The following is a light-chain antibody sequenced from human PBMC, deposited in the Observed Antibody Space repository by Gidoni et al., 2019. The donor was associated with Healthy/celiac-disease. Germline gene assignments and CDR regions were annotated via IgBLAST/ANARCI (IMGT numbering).Light chain of an antibody. CDR1: QSVSIS. J-gene: IGKJ4*01. CDR3: QQRSNWPPI. Sequence: EILLTQSPATLSLSPGLRATLFCRASQSVSISLAWYQQEPGHAPRLLIYDASNRATGLPARFSGSRSGTDFTLTISSLEPEDFAVYYCQQRSNWPPIFGGGTKVEIK. V-gene: IGKV3-11*01. CDR2: DAS.